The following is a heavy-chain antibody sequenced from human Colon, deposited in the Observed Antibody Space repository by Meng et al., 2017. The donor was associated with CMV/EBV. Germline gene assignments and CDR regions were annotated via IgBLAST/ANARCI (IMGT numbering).Heavy chain of an antibody. CDR1: GFTFSSYS. CDR2: INIFSTTI. V-gene: IGHV3-48*04. J-gene: IGHJ4*02. CDR3: AGGEVATRTNYFDA. D-gene: IGHD4-23*01. Sequence: GESLKISCAASGFTFSSYSMNWVRQAPGKGLEWVARINIFSTTIYYADSVKGRFTISRDNAKNSLYLQMNSLTVDDTAVYYCAGGEVATRTNYFDAWGQGTLVTVSS.